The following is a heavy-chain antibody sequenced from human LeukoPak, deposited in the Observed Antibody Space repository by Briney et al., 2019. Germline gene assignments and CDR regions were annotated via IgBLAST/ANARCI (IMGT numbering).Heavy chain of an antibody. Sequence: SETLSLTCTVSGGSVSGVYWNWIRQPPRKGLEWVGYIHTSGSTSFNPSLKSRLSFSIDTSKNQVSLRLSSVTATDTAVYYCTRRRGGWGEGEFDFWGQGIPVTVST. CDR1: GGSVSGVY. D-gene: IGHD3-16*01. V-gene: IGHV4-4*09. J-gene: IGHJ4*02. CDR2: IHTSGST. CDR3: TRRRGGWGEGEFDF.